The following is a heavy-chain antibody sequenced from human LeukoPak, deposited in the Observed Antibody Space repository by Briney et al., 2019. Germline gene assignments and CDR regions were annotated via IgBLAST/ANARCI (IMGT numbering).Heavy chain of an antibody. V-gene: IGHV3-74*01. CDR3: ARQSYYYDSSGYYHDY. D-gene: IGHD3-22*01. Sequence: QPGGSLRLSCAASGFTFSSYAMSWVRQAPGKGLVWVSRINSDGSSTTYADSVKGRFTISRDNAQETLYLQVNSLRAEDTAGYYCARQSYYYDSSGYYHDYWGQGTLVTVSS. CDR1: GFTFSSYA. J-gene: IGHJ4*02. CDR2: INSDGSST.